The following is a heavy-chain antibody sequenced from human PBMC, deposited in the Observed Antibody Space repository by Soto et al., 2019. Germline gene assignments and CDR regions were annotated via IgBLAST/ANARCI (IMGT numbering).Heavy chain of an antibody. Sequence: GGSLRLPCAASGFTFSSYSMNWVRQAPGKGLEWVSYISSSSSTIYYADSVKGRFTISRDNAKNSLYLQMNSLRDEDTAVYYCARSRGYCSGGSCYFYGMDVWGQGTTVTVSS. V-gene: IGHV3-48*02. CDR1: GFTFSSYS. J-gene: IGHJ6*02. CDR3: ARSRGYCSGGSCYFYGMDV. D-gene: IGHD2-15*01. CDR2: ISSSSSTI.